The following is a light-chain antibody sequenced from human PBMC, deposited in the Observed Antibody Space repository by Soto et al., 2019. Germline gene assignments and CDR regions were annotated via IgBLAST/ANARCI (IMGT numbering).Light chain of an antibody. J-gene: IGKJ1*01. CDR1: QTISSW. CDR3: QDYNSYSEA. CDR2: KAS. Sequence: DIEMTQSPSTLSGSVGDRVTITCRASQTISSWLAWYQQKPGKAPKLLIYKASTLKSGGPLRFSGSGSGTEFTLTISSLQPDDFATYYCQDYNSYSEAFGQGTKVELK. V-gene: IGKV1-5*03.